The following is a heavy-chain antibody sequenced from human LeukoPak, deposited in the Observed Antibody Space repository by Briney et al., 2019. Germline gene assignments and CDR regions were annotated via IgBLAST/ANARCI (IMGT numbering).Heavy chain of an antibody. CDR2: IYYSGST. J-gene: IGHJ6*02. CDR1: GGFISSYY. Sequence: SETLSLTCTVSGGFISSYYWSWIRQPPGKGLEWIGYIYYSGSTNYNPSLKSRVTISVDTSKNQFSLKLSSVTAADTAVYYCARDSATNYYYYGMDVWGQGTTVTVSS. CDR3: ARDSATNYYYYGMDV. D-gene: IGHD5-24*01. V-gene: IGHV4-59*01.